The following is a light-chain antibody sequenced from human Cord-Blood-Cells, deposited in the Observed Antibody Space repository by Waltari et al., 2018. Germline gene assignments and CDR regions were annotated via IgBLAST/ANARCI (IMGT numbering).Light chain of an antibody. CDR3: SSSTSSSTLV. V-gene: IGLV2-14*01. J-gene: IGLJ3*02. CDR2: DVS. Sequence: QSALTQPASVSGSPGQSITISCTGTSSDVGGYNYLSWYQQHPSKAPKLMIYDVSKRPSGVSNRSSGSKSGNPASLTISGLQAEDEADYYCSSSTSSSTLVFGGGTKLTVL. CDR1: SSDVGGYNY.